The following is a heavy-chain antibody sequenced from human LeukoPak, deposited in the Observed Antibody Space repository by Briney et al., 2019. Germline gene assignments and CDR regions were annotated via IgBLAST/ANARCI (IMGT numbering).Heavy chain of an antibody. CDR3: ARVISARENYWDY. Sequence: PSETLSLTCTASGGSISSYFWSWIRQPPGKGLEWIGYIYYSGSTNYNPSPKSRVTISVDTSKNHFSLKLSSVTAADTAVYYCARVISARENYWDYWGQGTLVTVSS. CDR2: IYYSGST. V-gene: IGHV4-59*01. CDR1: GGSISSYF. J-gene: IGHJ4*02. D-gene: IGHD6-6*01.